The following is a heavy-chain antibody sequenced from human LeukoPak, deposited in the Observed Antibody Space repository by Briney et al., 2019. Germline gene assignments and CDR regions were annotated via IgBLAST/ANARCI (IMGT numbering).Heavy chain of an antibody. V-gene: IGHV3-21*04. D-gene: IGHD5-24*01. Sequence: GGSLRLSCAASGFTFSSYSMNWVRQAPGKGLEWVSSISSSSSYIYYADSVKGRFTISRDNSKNALYLQMNSLRAEDTAVYYCAKDPRDGGSYFDYWGQGTLVTVSS. CDR3: AKDPRDGGSYFDY. J-gene: IGHJ4*02. CDR1: GFTFSSYS. CDR2: ISSSSSYI.